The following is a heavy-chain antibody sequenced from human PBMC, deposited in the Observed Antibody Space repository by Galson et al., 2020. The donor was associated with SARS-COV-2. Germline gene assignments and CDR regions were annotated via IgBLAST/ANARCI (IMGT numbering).Heavy chain of an antibody. CDR1: GFTFSSYE. Sequence: GESLKISCAASGFTFSSYEMNWVRQAPGKGLEWVSYISSYAGTIYYADSVKGRFTISRDNAKNSLYLQMNSLRAEDTAVYYCARAYRTYDFWSERDYIGVWGKGTTVTVSS. J-gene: IGHJ6*03. CDR2: ISSYAGTI. D-gene: IGHD3-3*01. V-gene: IGHV3-48*03. CDR3: ARAYRTYDFWSERDYIGV.